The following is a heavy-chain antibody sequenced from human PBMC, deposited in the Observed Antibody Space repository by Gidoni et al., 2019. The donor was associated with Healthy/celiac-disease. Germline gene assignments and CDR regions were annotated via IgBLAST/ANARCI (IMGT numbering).Heavy chain of an antibody. V-gene: IGHV3-30*04. J-gene: IGHJ6*02. CDR3: ARSRAHYYDSSGYSASSSYYYYGMDV. CDR2: ISYDGSNK. CDR1: GFTFSSYA. D-gene: IGHD3-22*01. Sequence: AASGFTFSSYAMHWVRQAPGKGLEWVAVISYDGSNKYYADSVKGRFTISRDNSKNTLYLQMNSLRAEDTAVYYCARSRAHYYDSSGYSASSSYYYYGMDVWGQGTTVTVSS.